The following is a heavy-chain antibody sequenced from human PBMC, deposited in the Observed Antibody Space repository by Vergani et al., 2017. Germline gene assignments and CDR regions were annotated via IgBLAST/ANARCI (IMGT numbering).Heavy chain of an antibody. D-gene: IGHD3-3*01. V-gene: IGHV3-74*01. Sequence: EVQLVESGGGLVQPGGSWGLSCEASGLTSGSYWRNWVRQAPGRGRVWVSRINSDGSSTSYADSVKGGFTISRDNAKNTLYLQMNSLRAEDTAVYYCARDLLPNYDFWSGYSHAYYYYYGMDVWGQGTTVTVSS. J-gene: IGHJ6*02. CDR2: INSDGSST. CDR3: ARDLLPNYDFWSGYSHAYYYYYGMDV. CDR1: GLTSGSYW.